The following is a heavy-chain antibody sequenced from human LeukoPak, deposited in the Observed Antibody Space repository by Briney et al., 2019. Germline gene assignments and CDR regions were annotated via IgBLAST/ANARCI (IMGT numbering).Heavy chain of an antibody. CDR3: ARGGTMVRANFDN. D-gene: IGHD3-10*01. CDR1: GGSISSGSYY. V-gene: IGHV4-61*02. Sequence: PSQTLSLTCTVSGGSISSGSYYWSWIRQPAGKGLEWIGRIYTSGSTNYNPSLKSRVTISVDTSKNQFSLKLTSVTAADTAVYYCARGGTMVRANFDNWGQGTLVTVAS. J-gene: IGHJ4*02. CDR2: IYTSGST.